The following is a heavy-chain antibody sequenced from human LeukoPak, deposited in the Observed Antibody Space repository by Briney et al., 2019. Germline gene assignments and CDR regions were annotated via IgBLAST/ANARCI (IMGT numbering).Heavy chain of an antibody. J-gene: IGHJ6*02. CDR2: IDPSDSYT. CDR3: ARSDQLKWFGDPRRPYYYGMAV. V-gene: IGHV5-10-1*04. CDR1: GYSFTSDW. Sequence: GESLKISCKGSGYSFTSDWISWVRQMPGKGLEWMGRIDPSDSYTNYSPSFQGQVTISADKSISTAYLQWSSLKASDTAMYYCARSDQLKWFGDPRRPYYYGMAVWGQGTTVTVSS. D-gene: IGHD3-10*01.